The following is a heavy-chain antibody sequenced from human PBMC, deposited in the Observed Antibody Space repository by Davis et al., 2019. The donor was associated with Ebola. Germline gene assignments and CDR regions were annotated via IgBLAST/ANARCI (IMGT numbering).Heavy chain of an antibody. CDR3: ARGPSWLGMDV. V-gene: IGHV4-59*12. D-gene: IGHD5-24*01. J-gene: IGHJ6*02. Sequence: MPGGSLRLSCTVSGGSISSYYWSWIRQPPGKGLEWIGYIYYSGSTNYNPSLKSRVTISVDTSKNQFSLKLSSVTAADTAVYHCARGPSWLGMDVWGQGTTVTVSS. CDR2: IYYSGST. CDR1: GGSISSYY.